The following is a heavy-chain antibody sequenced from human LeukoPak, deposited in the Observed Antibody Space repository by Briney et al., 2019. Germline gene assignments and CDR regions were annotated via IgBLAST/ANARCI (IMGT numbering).Heavy chain of an antibody. V-gene: IGHV1-24*01. CDR3: ATDPYSGSYLVDAFDI. CDR1: GYTLTELS. Sequence: ASVKVSCKVSGYTLTELSMHWVRQAPGKGLEWMGGFDPEDGETIYAQKFQGRVTMTEDTSTDTAYMELSSLRSEDTAVCYCATDPYSGSYLVDAFDIWGQGTMVTVSS. CDR2: FDPEDGET. J-gene: IGHJ3*02. D-gene: IGHD1-26*01.